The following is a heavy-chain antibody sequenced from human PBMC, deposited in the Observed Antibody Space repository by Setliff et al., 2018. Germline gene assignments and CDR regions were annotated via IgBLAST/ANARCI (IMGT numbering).Heavy chain of an antibody. Sequence: PGESLKISCKGSGYSFTTYWIGWVRQMPGKGLEWMGIIYPGDSDTRYSPSFQGQVTISADKSISTAYLQLSSLKASDTAIYYCTRYLIQNKRDYFDYWGQGTLVTVSS. CDR3: TRYLIQNKRDYFDY. CDR1: GYSFTTYW. CDR2: IYPGDSDT. D-gene: IGHD2-2*01. V-gene: IGHV5-51*01. J-gene: IGHJ4*02.